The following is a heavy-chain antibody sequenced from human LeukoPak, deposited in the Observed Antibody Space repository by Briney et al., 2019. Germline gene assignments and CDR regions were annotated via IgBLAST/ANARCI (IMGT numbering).Heavy chain of an antibody. D-gene: IGHD1-7*01. CDR1: GFTFSSYS. Sequence: PGGSLRLSCAASGFTFSSYSMNWVRQAPGKGLEWVSSISISSNYKYYPDSLKGRFTISRDNAKNSLYLQMNSLRAEDTAVYYCSRVGVVWNFLSDYWGQGTLVTVSS. V-gene: IGHV3-21*03. CDR3: SRVGVVWNFLSDY. J-gene: IGHJ4*02. CDR2: ISISSNYK.